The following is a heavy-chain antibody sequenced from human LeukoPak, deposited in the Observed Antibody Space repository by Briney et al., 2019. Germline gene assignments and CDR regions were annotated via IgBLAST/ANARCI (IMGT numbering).Heavy chain of an antibody. J-gene: IGHJ6*02. V-gene: IGHV4-34*01. CDR1: GGTFSGYY. D-gene: IGHD2-21*02. CDR2: INHSGST. CDR3: ASAYCGGDCYSEWSYYYGMDV. Sequence: SETLSLTCAVYGGTFSGYYWSWIRQPPGKGLEWIGEINHSGSTNYNPSLKSRVTISVDTSKNQFSLKLSSVTAADTAVYYCASAYCGGDCYSEWSYYYGMDVWGQGTTVTVSS.